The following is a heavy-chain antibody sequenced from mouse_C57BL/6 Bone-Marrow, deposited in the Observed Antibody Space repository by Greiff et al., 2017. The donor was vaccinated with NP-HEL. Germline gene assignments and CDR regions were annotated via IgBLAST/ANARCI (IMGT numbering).Heavy chain of an antibody. CDR2: INPSNGGT. V-gene: IGHV1-53*01. CDR1: GYTFTSYW. CDR3: ARSSYYGSSYSAMDY. Sequence: QVQLQQSGTELVKPGASVKLSCKASGYTFTSYWMHWVKQRPGQGLEWIGNINPSNGGTNYNEKFKSKATLTVDKSSSTAYMQLSSLTSEDSAVYDCARSSYYGSSYSAMDYWGQGTSVTVSS. J-gene: IGHJ4*01. D-gene: IGHD1-1*01.